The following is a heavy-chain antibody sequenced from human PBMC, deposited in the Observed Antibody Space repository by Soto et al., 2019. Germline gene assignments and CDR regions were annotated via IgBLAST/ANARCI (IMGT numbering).Heavy chain of an antibody. CDR1: GFTFSSYA. D-gene: IGHD6-19*01. CDR3: AKGSWSSGWPVPDAFDI. Sequence: GGSLRLSCAASGFTFSSYAMSWVRQAPGKGLEWVSAISGSGGSTYYADSVKGRFTISRDNSKNTLYLQMNSLRAEDTAVYYCAKGSWSSGWPVPDAFDIWGQGTMVTVSS. CDR2: ISGSGGST. V-gene: IGHV3-23*01. J-gene: IGHJ3*02.